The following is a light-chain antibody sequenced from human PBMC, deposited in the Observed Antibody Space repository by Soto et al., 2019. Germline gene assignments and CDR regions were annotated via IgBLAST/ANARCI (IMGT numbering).Light chain of an antibody. CDR3: SSYAGSNNLGV. J-gene: IGLJ2*01. CDR2: EVS. V-gene: IGLV2-8*01. CDR1: SSDVGGYNY. Sequence: QSALTQPPSASGSPGQSVTISCTGTSSDVGGYNYVSWYQQHPGKAPKLMIYEVSKRPSGVPDRLSGSKSGNTASLTVSGIQAEDEADYYCSSYAGSNNLGVFGGGTKLTVL.